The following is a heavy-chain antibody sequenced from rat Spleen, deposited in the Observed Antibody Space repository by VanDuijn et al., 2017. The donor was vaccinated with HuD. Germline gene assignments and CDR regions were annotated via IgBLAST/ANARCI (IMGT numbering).Heavy chain of an antibody. CDR2: FRSYSGTI. D-gene: IGHD1-1*01. CDR1: GFTFSDYG. CDR3: ARSTGWGDYFDY. Sequence: EVQLVESGGGLVQPGRSLKLSCAASGFTFSDYGMNWIRQAPGKGLEWIAYFRSYSGTISYADTVKGRFTISRDNAKNTLYLQLSSLRSEDTALYYCARSTGWGDYFDYWGQGVMVTFSS. J-gene: IGHJ2*01. V-gene: IGHV5-34*01.